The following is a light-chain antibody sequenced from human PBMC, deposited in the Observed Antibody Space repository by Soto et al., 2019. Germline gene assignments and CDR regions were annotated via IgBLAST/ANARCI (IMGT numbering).Light chain of an antibody. CDR2: EVS. J-gene: IGLJ1*01. CDR3: SSYTTSSTLCV. V-gene: IGLV2-14*01. CDR1: SSDVGAYNY. Sequence: QSVLTQPASVSGSPGQSITISCSGTSSDVGAYNYVSWYQQYPGEAPKLMISEVSNRPSGVSNRFSGSKSGNTASLTISGLQAEDEADYYCSSYTTSSTLCVFGTGTKVTVL.